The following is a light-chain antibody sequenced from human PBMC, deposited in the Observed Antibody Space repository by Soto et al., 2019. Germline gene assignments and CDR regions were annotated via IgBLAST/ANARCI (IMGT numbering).Light chain of an antibody. CDR2: EDN. Sequence: QPVLTQPPSVSAAPGQKVTISCSGSSSNIGYNYVSWYQQFPGAAPKLLIYEDNKRPSGIPDRFSGSKSGTSATLGITGLQTGDEADYYCGTWDGSLSAGVFGTGTKVTVL. CDR3: GTWDGSLSAGV. CDR1: SSNIGYNY. V-gene: IGLV1-51*02. J-gene: IGLJ1*01.